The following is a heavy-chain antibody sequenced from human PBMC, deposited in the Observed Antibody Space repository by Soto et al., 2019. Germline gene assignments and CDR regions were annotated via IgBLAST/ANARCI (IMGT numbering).Heavy chain of an antibody. V-gene: IGHV3-30*18. J-gene: IGHJ6*02. CDR3: SKDLAYYGSGTYYALDV. Sequence: QVQLVESGGGVVQPGRSLRLSCAASGFTFSRYAMHWVRQAPGKGLEWVAVISYDGSNKYHTDSVKGRFTISRDNSKITLFLQMDSLRGDDTAMYYCSKDLAYYGSGTYYALDVWGQGTTVTVSS. CDR2: ISYDGSNK. CDR1: GFTFSRYA. D-gene: IGHD3-10*01.